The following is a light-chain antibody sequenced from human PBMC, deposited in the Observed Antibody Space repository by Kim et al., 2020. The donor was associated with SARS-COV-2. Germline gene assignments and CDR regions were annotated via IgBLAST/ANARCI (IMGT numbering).Light chain of an antibody. V-gene: IGKV3-11*01. CDR2: DAS. J-gene: IGKJ3*01. Sequence: PRARATRSCGAGRGVGSCLAWWRQTPGQAPGLLIYDASNRTSGIPARFSGSGSGTDFTLTISSLEPEDFAVYYCQQRSKGPFTFGAGTKVDIK. CDR3: QQRSKGPFT. CDR1: RGVGSC.